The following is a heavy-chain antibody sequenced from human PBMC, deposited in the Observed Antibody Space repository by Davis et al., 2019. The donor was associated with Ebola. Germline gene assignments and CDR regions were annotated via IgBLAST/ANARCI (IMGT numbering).Heavy chain of an antibody. J-gene: IGHJ4*02. CDR2: ISAYNGNT. D-gene: IGHD3-16*01. CDR1: GGTFSSYA. V-gene: IGHV1-18*01. CDR3: ASSLGKGYFDY. Sequence: ASVKVSCKASGGTFSSYAISWVRQAPGQGLEWMGWISAYNGNTNYAQKLQGRVTMTTDTSTSTAYMELRSLRSDDTAVYYCASSLGKGYFDYWGQGTLVTVSS.